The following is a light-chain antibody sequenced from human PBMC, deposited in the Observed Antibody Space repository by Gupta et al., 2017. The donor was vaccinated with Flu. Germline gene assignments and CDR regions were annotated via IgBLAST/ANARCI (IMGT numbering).Light chain of an antibody. V-gene: IGKV1-39*01. Sequence: LSASLGDRVTITCRAGQSIGKYLNWYKQKPGKAPKPLIHTTSTWQSGGPLRYSGSGCGRYGTEFTLTINRLQPEDFATYYCQQSDRTPRTFGHGTKVDVK. CDR3: QQSDRTPRT. J-gene: IGKJ3*01. CDR1: QSIGKY. CDR2: TTS.